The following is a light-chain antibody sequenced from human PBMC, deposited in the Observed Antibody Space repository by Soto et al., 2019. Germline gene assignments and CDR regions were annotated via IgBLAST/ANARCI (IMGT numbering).Light chain of an antibody. V-gene: IGKV1-39*01. CDR3: QQCYSTRT. Sequence: DIQMTQSPSSLSASVGDRVTITCRASQSISSYLSWYQQKPGKAPKLLIYATSSLQSGVPSRFSGSGSETDFTLTISSLQPEDFATYYCQQCYSTRTFGRGTKVEIK. J-gene: IGKJ1*01. CDR1: QSISSY. CDR2: ATS.